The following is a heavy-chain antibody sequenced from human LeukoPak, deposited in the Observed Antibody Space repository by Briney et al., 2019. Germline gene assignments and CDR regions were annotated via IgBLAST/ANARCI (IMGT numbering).Heavy chain of an antibody. V-gene: IGHV3-23*01. CDR2: SWSGGTNT. Sequence: GGSLRLSCAASASTFSRSYMGWVRQAPGKGLEWVSASWSGGTNTLYADAVKGRFTISRDNSKNTLYLQMNSLRAEDTAVYYCGRDPNGDYLGAFEFWGHGTMVIVSS. CDR1: ASTFSRSY. D-gene: IGHD4-17*01. CDR3: GRDPNGDYLGAFEF. J-gene: IGHJ3*01.